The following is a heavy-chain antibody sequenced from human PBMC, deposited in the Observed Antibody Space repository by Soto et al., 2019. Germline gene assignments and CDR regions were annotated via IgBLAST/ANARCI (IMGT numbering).Heavy chain of an antibody. CDR3: ARAFPYSRAFDI. D-gene: IGHD6-13*01. CDR2: IYYSGST. J-gene: IGHJ3*02. V-gene: IGHV4-59*01. Sequence: QVQLQESGPGLVKPSETLSLTCTVSGGSISSYYWSWIRQPPGKGLEWIGYIYYSGSTNYNPSLKSRVTISVDTSKNQFSLKLSSVTAADTAVYYCARAFPYSRAFDIWGQGTMVTVSS. CDR1: GGSISSYY.